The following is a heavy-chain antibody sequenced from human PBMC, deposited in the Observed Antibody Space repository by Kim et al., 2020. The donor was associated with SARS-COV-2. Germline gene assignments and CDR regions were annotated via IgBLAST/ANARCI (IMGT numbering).Heavy chain of an antibody. V-gene: IGHV4-39*02. CDR1: GDSISNSFNY. CDR3: ARENWGRGDFDY. D-gene: IGHD7-27*01. CDR2: VYHSGST. Sequence: SETLSLTCTVSGDSISNSFNYWGWIRQSPGTGLEWIGSVYHSGSTYYNPSLKSRVTIPLDTSKNHFSLKLTSVTAADTAVYFCARENWGRGDFDYWGRGT. J-gene: IGHJ4*02.